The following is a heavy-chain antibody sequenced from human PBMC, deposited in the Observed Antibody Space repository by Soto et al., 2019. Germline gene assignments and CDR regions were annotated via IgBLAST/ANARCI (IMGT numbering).Heavy chain of an antibody. CDR1: GFTFSSYS. CDR2: ISSASSYT. Sequence: EVQLVESGGGLVKPGGSLRLSCAASGFTFSSYSMNWVRQAPGKGLEWVSSISSASSYTYYADSVKGRFTISRDNAKNSLFLQMNSLRAEDTAVSYCARVKTGSAAGIGSPADYWGQGTLVTVSS. V-gene: IGHV3-21*01. J-gene: IGHJ4*02. CDR3: ARVKTGSAAGIGSPADY. D-gene: IGHD6-13*01.